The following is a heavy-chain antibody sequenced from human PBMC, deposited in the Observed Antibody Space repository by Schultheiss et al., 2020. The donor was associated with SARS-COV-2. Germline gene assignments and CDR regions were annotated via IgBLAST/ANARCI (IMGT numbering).Heavy chain of an antibody. J-gene: IGHJ4*02. D-gene: IGHD1-26*01. V-gene: IGHV4-4*07. Sequence: SQTLSLTCTVSGGSISSYYWSWIRQPAGKGLEWIGRIYTSGSTNYNPSLKSRVTISVDTSKNQFSLKLSSVTAADTAVYYCARDRAIVGATGNFDYWGQGTLVTVST. CDR2: IYTSGST. CDR1: GGSISSYY. CDR3: ARDRAIVGATGNFDY.